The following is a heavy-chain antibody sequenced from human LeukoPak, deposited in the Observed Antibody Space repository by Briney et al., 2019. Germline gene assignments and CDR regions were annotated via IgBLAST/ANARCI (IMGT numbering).Heavy chain of an antibody. V-gene: IGHV4-59*08. CDR2: IYYSGST. J-gene: IGHJ5*02. CDR1: GGSISSYY. Sequence: TSSETLCLTCTVSGGSISSYYWSWIRQPPGKGLEWIGYIYYSGSTNYNPSLKSRVTISVDTSKNQFSLKLSSVTAADTAVYYCARQRNWFDPWGQGTLVTVSS. CDR3: ARQRNWFDP.